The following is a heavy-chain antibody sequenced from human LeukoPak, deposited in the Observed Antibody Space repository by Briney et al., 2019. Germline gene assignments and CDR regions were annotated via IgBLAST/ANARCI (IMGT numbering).Heavy chain of an antibody. D-gene: IGHD1-26*01. J-gene: IGHJ4*02. CDR2: IYYSGST. V-gene: IGHV4-59*01. CDR1: GGSISSYY. CDR3: ARVGNRRALDY. Sequence: PSETLSLTCTVSGGSISSYYWSWIRQPPGKGLEWIGYIYYSGSTNYNPSLKNRVTISVDTSKNQFSLKLSSVTAADTAVYYCARVGNRRALDYWGQGTLVTVSS.